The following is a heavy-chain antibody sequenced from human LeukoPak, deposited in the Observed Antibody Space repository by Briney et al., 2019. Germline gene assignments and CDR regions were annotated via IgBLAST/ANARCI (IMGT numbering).Heavy chain of an antibody. CDR3: ARANVLRFLEWLLVGWFDP. CDR1: GASIYAYS. J-gene: IGHJ5*02. V-gene: IGHV4-30-4*08. Sequence: SETLSLTCGVSGASIYAYSWTWIRQPPGKGLEWIGYIYYSGSTYYNPSLKSRVTISVDTSKNQFSLKLSSVTAADTAVYYCARANVLRFLEWLLVGWFDPWGQGTLVTVSS. CDR2: IYYSGST. D-gene: IGHD3-3*01.